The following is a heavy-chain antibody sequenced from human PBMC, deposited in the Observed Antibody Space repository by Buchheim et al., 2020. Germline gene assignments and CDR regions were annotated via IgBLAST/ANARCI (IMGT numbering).Heavy chain of an antibody. D-gene: IGHD2-15*01. CDR3: VRVRWVAGGQYRWFDP. V-gene: IGHV4-31*03. Sequence: QVQLQESGPGLVRPSQTLSLTCSVSGGSIGSGGYYWSWVRQHPGKALEWIGYIYHSGNTYYNPSLQSRVTISVDTSERKFALNLRSVTAADTAVYYCVRVRWVAGGQYRWFDPWGQGTL. CDR1: GGSIGSGGYY. J-gene: IGHJ5*02. CDR2: IYHSGNT.